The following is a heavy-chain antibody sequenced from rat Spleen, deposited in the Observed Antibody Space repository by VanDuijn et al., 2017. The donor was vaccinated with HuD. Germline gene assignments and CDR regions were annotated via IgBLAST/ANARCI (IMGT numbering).Heavy chain of an antibody. Sequence: EVQLVESGGGLVQPGRSLKLSCVASGFTFNNYWMTWIRQAPGKGLEWVASITNTGGTTYYPDSLKGRFTISRDNAQSTLYLHMNSLGSEDTATYYCTREGTIAAFAYWGQGVMVTVSS. J-gene: IGHJ2*01. V-gene: IGHV5-31*01. CDR1: GFTFNNYW. CDR2: ITNTGGTT. D-gene: IGHD1-2*01. CDR3: TREGTIAAFAY.